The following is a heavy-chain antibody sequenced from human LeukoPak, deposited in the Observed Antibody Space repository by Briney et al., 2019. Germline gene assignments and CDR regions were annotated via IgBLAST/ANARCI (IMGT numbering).Heavy chain of an antibody. Sequence: ASVKVSCKASGYTFTSYDINWVRQATGQGLEWMGWMNPNSGNTGYAQKFQGRVTITRNTSISTAYIELSSLRSEDTAVYYCARGKRIAAYWFDPWGQGTLVTVSS. CDR3: ARGKRIAAYWFDP. CDR1: GYTFTSYD. V-gene: IGHV1-8*03. J-gene: IGHJ5*02. D-gene: IGHD6-13*01. CDR2: MNPNSGNT.